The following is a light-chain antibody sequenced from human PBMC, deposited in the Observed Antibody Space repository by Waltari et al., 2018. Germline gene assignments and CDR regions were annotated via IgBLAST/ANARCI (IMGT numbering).Light chain of an antibody. CDR3: AIGHNSGDV. V-gene: IGLV5-45*01. CDR2: YKSDSDK. J-gene: IGLJ6*01. CDR1: GGINVSGYH. Sequence: PMLTQPASLSASPGESASLTCTFRGGINVSGYHIFWYQQKPGSPPRYLLRYKSDSDKGQGSGVPSRFSGSKHTSANTGILRISGLQSEDEADYFCAIGHNSGDVFGSGTKLTVL.